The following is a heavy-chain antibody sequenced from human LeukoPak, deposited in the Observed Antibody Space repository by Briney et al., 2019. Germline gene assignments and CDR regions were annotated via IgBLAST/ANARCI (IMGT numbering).Heavy chain of an antibody. Sequence: GGSLRLSCTASGFTFGDYAMSWVRQAPGKGLEWVGFIRSKAYGGTTEYAASVKGRFTISRDDSKSIAYLQMNSLKTEDTAVYYCTRVVPAAADNWFDPWGQGTLVTVSS. CDR1: GFTFGDYA. CDR2: IRSKAYGGTT. J-gene: IGHJ5*02. CDR3: TRVVPAAADNWFDP. V-gene: IGHV3-49*04. D-gene: IGHD2-2*01.